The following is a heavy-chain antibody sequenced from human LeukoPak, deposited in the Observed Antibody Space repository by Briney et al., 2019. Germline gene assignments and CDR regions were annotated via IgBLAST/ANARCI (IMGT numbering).Heavy chain of an antibody. D-gene: IGHD3-10*02. J-gene: IGHJ4*02. V-gene: IGHV3-30*02. CDR1: EFTFTSYG. CDR3: AKDVDLFGELYFDS. Sequence: TGGSLRLSCVASEFTFTSYGMHWVRQAPGKGLECVAFLRYDGSNRSYADSVKGRFTISRDNSKNTLYLQMNSLRAEDTAVYYCAKDVDLFGELYFDSWGQGTLVTVSS. CDR2: LRYDGSNR.